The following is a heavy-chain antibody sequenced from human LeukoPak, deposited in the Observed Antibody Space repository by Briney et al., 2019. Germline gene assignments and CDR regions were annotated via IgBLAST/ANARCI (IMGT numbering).Heavy chain of an antibody. CDR3: ARTRSSGWWMRGYGMDV. CDR1: GGSFSGYY. J-gene: IGHJ6*02. V-gene: IGHV4-34*01. D-gene: IGHD6-19*01. Sequence: PSETLSLTCAVYGGSFSGYYWSWIRQPPGKGLEWIGEINHSGSTNYNPSLKSRVTISVDTSKNQFSLKLSSVTAADTAVYYCARTRSSGWWMRGYGMDVWGQGTTVTVSS. CDR2: INHSGST.